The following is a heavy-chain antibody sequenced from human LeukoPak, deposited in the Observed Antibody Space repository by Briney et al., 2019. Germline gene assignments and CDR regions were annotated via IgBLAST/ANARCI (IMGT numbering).Heavy chain of an antibody. J-gene: IGHJ4*02. CDR3: AKEQTSSGYFDY. Sequence: QPGGSLRLSCAASGFTFSGYEMSWVRQAPGKGLEWVAASCGNGGRTYYRDSVKGRFTISRDNPKNTLYLLMNSLSAEDTALYYCAKEQTSSGYFDYWGQGTLVTVSS. V-gene: IGHV3-23*01. CDR1: GFTFSGYE. CDR2: SCGNGGRT. D-gene: IGHD3-10*01.